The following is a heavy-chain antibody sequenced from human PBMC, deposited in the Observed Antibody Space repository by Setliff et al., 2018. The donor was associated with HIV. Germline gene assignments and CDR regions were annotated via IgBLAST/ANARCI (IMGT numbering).Heavy chain of an antibody. V-gene: IGHV4-34*01. D-gene: IGHD6-19*01. Sequence: SETLSLTCAVYGGSFSAYYWSWIRQPPGRGLEWIGEINHRGITNYSPSLKSRVTISVDTSKNQFSLKLRSVTAADTALYYCARGPRVSAAVVETPSAYWGQGTRVTVSS. CDR1: GGSFSAYY. CDR3: ARGPRVSAAVVETPSAY. J-gene: IGHJ4*02. CDR2: INHRGIT.